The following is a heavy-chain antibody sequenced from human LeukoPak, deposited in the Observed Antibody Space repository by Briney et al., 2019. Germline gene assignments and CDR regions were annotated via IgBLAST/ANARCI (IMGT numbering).Heavy chain of an antibody. D-gene: IGHD2/OR15-2a*01. CDR3: ARGGASHFDP. J-gene: IGHJ5*02. V-gene: IGHV3-7*04. CDR1: SFTFNTYS. Sequence: PGGSLRLSCAAYSSFTFNTYSWVRQTPGKGLEWVAKMKEDGSATYYVDSVKGRFTISRDNAKMSLYLQMSSLKVEDTAVYYCARGGASHFDPWGQGTLVTVSS. CDR2: MKEDGSAT.